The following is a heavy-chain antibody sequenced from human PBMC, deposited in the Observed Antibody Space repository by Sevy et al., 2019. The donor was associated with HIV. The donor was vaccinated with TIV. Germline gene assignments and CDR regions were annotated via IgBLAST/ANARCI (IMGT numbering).Heavy chain of an antibody. J-gene: IGHJ4*02. Sequence: SETLSLTCTVSGGSVSSGSYYWSWIRQPPGKGLEWLGYIYYSGSTNYNPSLKSRVTISVDTSKNQFSLKLSSVTAADTAVYYCARALYCSGGSCYHLFDYWGQGTLVTVSS. D-gene: IGHD2-15*01. CDR1: GGSVSSGSYY. CDR2: IYYSGST. V-gene: IGHV4-61*01. CDR3: ARALYCSGGSCYHLFDY.